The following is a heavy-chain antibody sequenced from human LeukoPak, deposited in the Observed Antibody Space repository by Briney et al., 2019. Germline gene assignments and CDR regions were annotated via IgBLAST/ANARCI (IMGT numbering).Heavy chain of an antibody. CDR1: GYTFTGYY. CDR3: ARDLVGGGYCSGGSCYPTCNWFDP. J-gene: IGHJ5*02. V-gene: IGHV1-2*06. D-gene: IGHD2-15*01. CDR2: INPNSGGT. Sequence: ASVKVSCKASGYTFTGYYMHWVRQAPGQGLEWMGRINPNSGGTNYAQKFQGRVTMTRDTSISTAYMELSRLRSDDTAVYYCARDLVGGGYCSGGSCYPTCNWFDPWGQGTLVTVSS.